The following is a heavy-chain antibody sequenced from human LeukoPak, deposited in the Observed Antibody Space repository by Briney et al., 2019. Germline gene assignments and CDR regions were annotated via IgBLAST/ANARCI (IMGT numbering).Heavy chain of an antibody. V-gene: IGHV3-30*02. CDR2: IRHDESNK. J-gene: IGHJ5*02. CDR3: AKFSYGDYVA. CDR1: GFVFSKNG. D-gene: IGHD4-17*01. Sequence: PGGSLRLSCATSGFVFSKNGMHWVRQAPGKGLEWVAFIRHDESNKYYADSVKGRFTISGDNSKNTLSLQMNSLRPDDTAVYYCAKFSYGDYVAWGQGTLVIVSS.